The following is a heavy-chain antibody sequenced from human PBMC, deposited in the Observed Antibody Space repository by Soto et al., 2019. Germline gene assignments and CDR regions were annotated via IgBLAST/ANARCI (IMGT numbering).Heavy chain of an antibody. J-gene: IGHJ4*02. CDR2: IYWDDAR. V-gene: IGHV2-5*02. Sequence: SGPTLVNPTQTLTLTCTFSGFSLSTSGVGVAWIRQPPGKALEWLALIYWDDARRYSPSLKTRLNITKDTSKNQVVLTLPNVDPADTATYYCPRRPAYDTSTGYYPFNYCRQLSLVTVSS. CDR3: PRRPAYDTSTGYYPFNY. D-gene: IGHD3-9*01. CDR1: GFSLSTSGVG.